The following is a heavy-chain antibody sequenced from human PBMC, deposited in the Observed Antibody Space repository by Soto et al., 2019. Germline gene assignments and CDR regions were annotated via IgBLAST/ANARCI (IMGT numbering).Heavy chain of an antibody. CDR3: ARDLGPGVDYHYGMDV. CDR2: IYSGGST. Sequence: LRLSCAASGFTVSSNYMSWVRQAPGKGLEWVSVIYSGGSTYYADSVKGRFTISRDNSKNALYLQMNSLRAEDTAVYYCARDLGPGVDYHYGMDVWGPGTTVTVSS. J-gene: IGHJ6*02. D-gene: IGHD2-15*01. V-gene: IGHV3-53*01. CDR1: GFTVSSNY.